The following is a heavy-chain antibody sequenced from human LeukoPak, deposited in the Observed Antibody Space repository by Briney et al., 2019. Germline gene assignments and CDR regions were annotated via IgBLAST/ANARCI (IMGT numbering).Heavy chain of an antibody. CDR1: GFTFSDYY. J-gene: IGHJ3*02. CDR3: ARAVDDFWSGYYAFDI. V-gene: IGHV3-11*01. Sequence: GGSLRLSCAASGFTFSDYYMSWIRQAPGKGLEWVSYISSSGSTIYYADSVKGRFTISRDNAKNSLYLQMNSPRAEDTAVYYCARAVDDFWSGYYAFDIWGQGTMVTVSS. D-gene: IGHD3-3*01. CDR2: ISSSGSTI.